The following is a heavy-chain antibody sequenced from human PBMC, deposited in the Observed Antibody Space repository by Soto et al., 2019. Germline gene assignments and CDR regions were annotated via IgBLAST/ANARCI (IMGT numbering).Heavy chain of an antibody. CDR3: AKGIVSGYSSSSNMYY. Sequence: GGSLRLSCAASGFIFSEYAMTWVRQAPGKGLEWVSVIGGAGSNIHYADSVEGRFTVSRDDSKNTLYLQMNSLRAEDTAVYYCAKGIVSGYSSSSNMYYWGQGTLVTVSS. CDR1: GFIFSEYA. J-gene: IGHJ4*02. CDR2: IGGAGSNI. D-gene: IGHD6-6*01. V-gene: IGHV3-23*01.